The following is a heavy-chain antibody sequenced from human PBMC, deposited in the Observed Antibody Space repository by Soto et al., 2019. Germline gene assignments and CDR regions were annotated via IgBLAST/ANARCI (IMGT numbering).Heavy chain of an antibody. CDR1: GGTFSSYA. D-gene: IGHD6-6*01. CDR3: ARSIAAPRREGNWFDP. V-gene: IGHV1-69*13. J-gene: IGHJ5*02. Sequence: GASVKVSWKASGGTFSSYAISWVRQAPGQGLEWMGGIIPIFGTANYAQKFQGRVTITADESTSTAYMELSSLRSEDTAVYYCARSIAAPRREGNWFDPWGQGTLVTVSS. CDR2: IIPIFGTA.